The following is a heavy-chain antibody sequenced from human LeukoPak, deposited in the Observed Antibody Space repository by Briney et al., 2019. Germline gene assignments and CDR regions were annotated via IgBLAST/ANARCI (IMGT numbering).Heavy chain of an antibody. CDR3: ARLDRSPNYCSGGSCYGRLGGRAAFDI. J-gene: IGHJ3*02. Sequence: PGGSLRLSCAASGFTFSSYSMNWVRQAPGKGLEWVSSISSSSSYIYYADSVKGRFTISRDNAKNSLYLQMNSLRAEDTAVYYCARLDRSPNYCSGGSCYGRLGGRAAFDIWGQGTMVTVSS. CDR1: GFTFSSYS. D-gene: IGHD2-15*01. CDR2: ISSSSSYI. V-gene: IGHV3-21*01.